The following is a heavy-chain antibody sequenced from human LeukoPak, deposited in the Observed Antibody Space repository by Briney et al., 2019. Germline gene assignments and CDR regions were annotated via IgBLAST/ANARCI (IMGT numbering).Heavy chain of an antibody. CDR3: ARRTVTTSYFDY. V-gene: IGHV4-38-2*01. CDR2: IYHSGSI. Sequence: SETLSLTCAVSGYSISSGYYWGWIRQPPGKGLEWIGSIYHSGSIYYNPSLKSRVTIPVDTSKNQFSLKLSSVTAADTAVYYCARRTVTTSYFDYWGQGTLVTVSS. D-gene: IGHD4-11*01. CDR1: GYSISSGYY. J-gene: IGHJ4*02.